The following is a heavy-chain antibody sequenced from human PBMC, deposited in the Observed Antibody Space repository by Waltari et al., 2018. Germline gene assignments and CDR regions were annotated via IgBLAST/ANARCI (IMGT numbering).Heavy chain of an antibody. Sequence: HVQVVQSGAEVNKPGASGKVSCKVSVYTLPELCRHWVRQAPGKGLEWMGGFAPKDGETFYTQKFQGRVTMTEDTSTDTAYMELSSVRSEDTDVYYCAIGQWLGQGAFDYWGQGTLVTVSS. CDR1: VYTLPELC. D-gene: IGHD6-19*01. V-gene: IGHV1-24*01. CDR2: FAPKDGET. J-gene: IGHJ4*02. CDR3: AIGQWLGQGAFDY.